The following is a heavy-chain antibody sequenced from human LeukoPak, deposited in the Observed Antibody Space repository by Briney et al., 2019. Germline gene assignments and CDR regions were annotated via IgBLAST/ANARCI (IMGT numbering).Heavy chain of an antibody. CDR2: INPNSGGT. V-gene: IGHV1-2*02. CDR1: GYTFTGYY. Sequence: ASVKVSCKASGYTFTGYYMHWVQQAPGQGLEWMGWINPNSGGTNYAQKFQGRVTMTRDTSISTAYMELSRLRSDDTAVYYCARGTYYYGSGRHAWHGMDVWGQGTTVTVFS. J-gene: IGHJ6*02. CDR3: ARGTYYYGSGRHAWHGMDV. D-gene: IGHD3-10*01.